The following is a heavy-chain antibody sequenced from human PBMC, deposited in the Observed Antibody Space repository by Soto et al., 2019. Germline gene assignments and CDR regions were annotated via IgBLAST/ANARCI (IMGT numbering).Heavy chain of an antibody. Sequence: ASVKVSCKASGYTFTSYYMHWVRQAPGQGLEWMGIINPSGGSTSYAQKFQGRVTMTRDTSTSTVYMELSSLRSEDPAVYYCATSGAASNWFDPWGQGTLVTVSS. D-gene: IGHD2-15*01. V-gene: IGHV1-46*01. CDR1: GYTFTSYY. J-gene: IGHJ5*02. CDR2: INPSGGST. CDR3: ATSGAASNWFDP.